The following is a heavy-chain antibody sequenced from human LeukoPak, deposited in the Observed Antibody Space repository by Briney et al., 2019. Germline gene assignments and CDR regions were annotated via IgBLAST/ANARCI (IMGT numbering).Heavy chain of an antibody. CDR2: IYHSGST. CDR3: ARAEHGPTYYYDSSGPHDY. CDR1: GGSISSGGYS. D-gene: IGHD3-22*01. Sequence: SQTLSLTCAVSGGSISSGGYSWSWIRQPPGKGLEWIGYIYHSGSTYYNPSLKSRVTISVDRSKNQFSLKLSSVTAADTAVYYCARAEHGPTYYYDSSGPHDYWGQGTLVTVSS. V-gene: IGHV4-30-2*01. J-gene: IGHJ4*02.